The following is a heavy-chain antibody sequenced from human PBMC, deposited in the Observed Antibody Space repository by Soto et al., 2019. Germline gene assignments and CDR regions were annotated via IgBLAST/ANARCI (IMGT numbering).Heavy chain of an antibody. CDR3: ARTLDFDWQAGYYYYGMDV. V-gene: IGHV7-4-1*01. Sequence: QVQLVQSGSELKKPGASVKVSCKASGYTFTSYAMNWVRQAPGQGLEWMGWINTNTGNPTYAQGFTGRFVFSLDTSVSTAYLQICSLKAEDTAVYYCARTLDFDWQAGYYYYGMDVWGQGTTVAVSS. D-gene: IGHD3-9*01. CDR2: INTNTGNP. J-gene: IGHJ6*02. CDR1: GYTFTSYA.